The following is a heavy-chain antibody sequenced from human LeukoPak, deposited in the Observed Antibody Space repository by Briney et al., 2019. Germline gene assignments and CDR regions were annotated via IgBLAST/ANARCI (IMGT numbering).Heavy chain of an antibody. J-gene: IGHJ6*03. V-gene: IGHV4-34*01. CDR3: ARGVLGYYYYYYMDV. CDR1: GGSFSGYY. CDR2: INHSGST. D-gene: IGHD3-16*01. Sequence: SETLSLTCAVYGGSFSGYYWSRIRQPPGKGLEWIGEINHSGSTNYNPSLKSRVTISVDTSKNQFSLKLSSVTAADTAVYYCARGVLGYYYYYYMDVWGKGTTVTVSS.